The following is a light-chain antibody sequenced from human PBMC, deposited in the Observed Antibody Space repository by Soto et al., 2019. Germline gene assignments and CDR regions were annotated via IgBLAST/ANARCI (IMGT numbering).Light chain of an antibody. Sequence: LVLTQSPATLYLSPGKRATLFCRASQSLSSYLAWYQQPPGQAPRLLIYGAYARATGIPAKLRGIGYGKEFTLPIRRLQSEEVAVYEGQQSNKWPRTFVQVTKVDIK. V-gene: IGKV3D-15*01. J-gene: IGKJ1*01. CDR1: QSLSSY. CDR2: GAY. CDR3: QQSNKWPRT.